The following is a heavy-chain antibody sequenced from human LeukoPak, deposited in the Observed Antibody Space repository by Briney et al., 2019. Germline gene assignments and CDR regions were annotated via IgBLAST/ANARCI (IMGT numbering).Heavy chain of an antibody. CDR1: GGSSSGYY. V-gene: IGHV4-34*01. CDR2: INHSGSA. D-gene: IGHD2-8*01. Sequence: KSSETLSLTCAVYGGSSSGYYWNWIRQPPGKGLEWVGEINHSGSANYNPSLKSRVSISVDTSKNQFSLKLSSVAAADTAVYFCARRRMVYANYYYFYYMDVWGKGTTVTVSS. J-gene: IGHJ6*03. CDR3: ARRRMVYANYYYFYYMDV.